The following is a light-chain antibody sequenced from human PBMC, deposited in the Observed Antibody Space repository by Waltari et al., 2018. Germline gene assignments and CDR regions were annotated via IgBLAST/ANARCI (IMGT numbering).Light chain of an antibody. CDR3: QQFGSSPFT. CDR2: AES. V-gene: IGKV3-20*01. J-gene: IGKJ4*01. CDR1: ESVSSSH. Sequence: EIVLTQSPGTLSLSPGERATLSCRASESVSSSHLAWYQQKPGQAPRLLVYAESSRATGIPDRFSGSGSGTDFTLTINRLEPEDFAVYYCQQFGSSPFTFGGGTKVEIK.